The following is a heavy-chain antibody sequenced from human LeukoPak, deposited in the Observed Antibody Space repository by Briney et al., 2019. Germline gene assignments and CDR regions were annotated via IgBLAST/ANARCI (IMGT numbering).Heavy chain of an antibody. CDR1: GFTFTSYA. CDR2: IITSGGDT. Sequence: PGGSLRLSCAASGFTFTSYAMAWVRQAPGKGLEWVSSIITSGGDTLYADSVKGRFTISRDNSKNTLYLQMNSLRAKDTAVYYCAKGGIAAAGFDPWGQGTLVTASS. CDR3: AKGGIAAAGFDP. D-gene: IGHD6-13*01. V-gene: IGHV3-23*01. J-gene: IGHJ5*02.